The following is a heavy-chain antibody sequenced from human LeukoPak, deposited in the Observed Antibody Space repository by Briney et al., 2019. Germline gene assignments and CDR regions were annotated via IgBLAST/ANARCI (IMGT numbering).Heavy chain of an antibody. D-gene: IGHD6-19*01. J-gene: IGHJ4*02. CDR2: INYSGVT. CDR3: ARSYFWGIAVAGYYFDY. Sequence: SETLSLTCTVSGGSISSYYWNWFRQPPGKGLEWIGDINYSGVTNYNPSLKSRVTMSVDTSKKQFSLKLSSVTAADTAVYYCARSYFWGIAVAGYYFDYWGQGTLVTVSS. V-gene: IGHV4-59*01. CDR1: GGSISSYY.